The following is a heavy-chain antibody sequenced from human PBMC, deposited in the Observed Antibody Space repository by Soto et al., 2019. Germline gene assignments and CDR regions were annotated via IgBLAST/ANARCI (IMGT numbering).Heavy chain of an antibody. D-gene: IGHD6-19*01. J-gene: IGHJ4*02. V-gene: IGHV3-23*01. CDR3: AKTGDRTGWDYYFDH. CDR1: GFTFNNYA. CDR2: ISGSGGNT. Sequence: EVQLLESGGGLVQPGGSLRLSCAASGFTFNNYAMGWVRQAPGKGLECVSTISGSGGNTFYADSVKGRFTISSDNSKSTLYLQMNSLRAEDTAVYFCAKTGDRTGWDYYFDHCGQGTLVTVSS.